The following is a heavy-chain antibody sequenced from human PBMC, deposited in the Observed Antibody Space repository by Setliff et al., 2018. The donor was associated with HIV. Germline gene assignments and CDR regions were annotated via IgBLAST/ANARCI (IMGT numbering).Heavy chain of an antibody. D-gene: IGHD3-10*01. CDR3: ARKLRPGHGVDV. Sequence: PGGSLRLSCAASGFTFSSYWMHWVRQAPGKGLVWVSRLNTDGSSTKYADSVKGRFTISRDNAKNTLYLQMDSLRGEDTAIYYCARKLRPGHGVDVWGQGTTVTVS. CDR1: GFTFSSYW. V-gene: IGHV3-74*03. J-gene: IGHJ6*02. CDR2: LNTDGSST.